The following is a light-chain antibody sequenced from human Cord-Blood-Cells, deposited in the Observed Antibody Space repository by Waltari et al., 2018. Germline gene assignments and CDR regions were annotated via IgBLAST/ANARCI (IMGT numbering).Light chain of an antibody. CDR1: QSVSSN. CDR2: CAS. V-gene: IGKV3-15*01. Sequence: EIVMTQSPATLSVSPGERATLSCRASQSVSSNLAWYQQKPGHAPRLLIYCASTRATGISARFSGSGSGTEFTLTISSLQSEDFAVYYCQQYNNWPPLTFGGGTKVDIK. J-gene: IGKJ4*01. CDR3: QQYNNWPPLT.